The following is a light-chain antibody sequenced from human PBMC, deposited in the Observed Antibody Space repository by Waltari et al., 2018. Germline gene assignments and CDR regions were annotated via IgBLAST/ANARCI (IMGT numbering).Light chain of an antibody. CDR2: RNN. CDR3: AAWDDSLSGL. Sequence: QSVLTQPPSASGTPGQRVNISCSGSSSNSGRNYVDWYQQLPGTAPKLLIYRNNQRPSGVPDRFSGSKSGTSASLAISGLRSEDEADYYCAAWDDSLSGLFGGGTKLTVL. V-gene: IGLV1-47*01. J-gene: IGLJ3*02. CDR1: SSNSGRNY.